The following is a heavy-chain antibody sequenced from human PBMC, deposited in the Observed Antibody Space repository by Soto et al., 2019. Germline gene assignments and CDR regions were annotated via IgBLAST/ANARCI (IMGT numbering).Heavy chain of an antibody. CDR1: GYTLTELS. V-gene: IGHV1-24*01. CDR3: ATVDCSGGSCRSYYYYYGMDV. CDR2: FDPEDGET. Sequence: QVQLVQSGAEVKKPGASVKVSCKVSGYTLTELSMHWVRQAPGKGLEWMGGFDPEDGETIYAQKFQGRVTMTEDTSTDTAYMELSSLRSEDTAVYYCATVDCSGGSCRSYYYYYGMDVWGQGTTVTVSS. D-gene: IGHD2-15*01. J-gene: IGHJ6*02.